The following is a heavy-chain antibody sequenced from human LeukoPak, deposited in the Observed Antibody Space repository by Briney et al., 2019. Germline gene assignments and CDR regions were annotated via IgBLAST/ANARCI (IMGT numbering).Heavy chain of an antibody. J-gene: IGHJ4*02. CDR1: GGSFSGYY. CDR3: ARGRGAIFG. D-gene: IGHD3-3*01. V-gene: IGHV4-34*01. CDR2: INHSGST. Sequence: ASETLSLTCAVYGGSFSGYYWSWIRQPPGKGLEWIGEINHSGSTNYNPSLKSRVTISVDTSKNQFSLKLSSVTAADTAVYYCARGRGAIFGWGQGTLVTVSS.